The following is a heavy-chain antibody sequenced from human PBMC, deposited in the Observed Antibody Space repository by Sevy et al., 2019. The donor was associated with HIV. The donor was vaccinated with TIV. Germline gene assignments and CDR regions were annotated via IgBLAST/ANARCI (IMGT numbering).Heavy chain of an antibody. J-gene: IGHJ4*02. D-gene: IGHD3-10*01. CDR3: ARQYYGSGSYYNCFSDY. Sequence: EESLKISCKGSGYRFTSYWIGWMRQMPGKGLQWMGIIYAGHFDTRYNTSFQGQVTISVDKSINTAYLQWGSLKASDIALYYCARQYYGSGSYYNCFSDYWGQGTLVCVSS. CDR2: IYAGHFDT. V-gene: IGHV5-51*01. CDR1: GYRFTSYW.